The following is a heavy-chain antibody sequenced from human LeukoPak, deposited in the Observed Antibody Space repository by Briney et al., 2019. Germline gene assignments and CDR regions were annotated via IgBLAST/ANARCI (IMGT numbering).Heavy chain of an antibody. CDR3: AELGITMIGGV. J-gene: IGHJ6*04. D-gene: IGHD3-10*02. V-gene: IGHV3-48*03. Sequence: GSLRLSCAASGFPFSSYEMNWVRQAPGKGLEWVSYISSSGSTIYYADSVKGRFTISRDNAKNSLYLQMNSLRAEDTAVYYCAELGITMIGGVWGKGATVTISS. CDR2: ISSSGSTI. CDR1: GFPFSSYE.